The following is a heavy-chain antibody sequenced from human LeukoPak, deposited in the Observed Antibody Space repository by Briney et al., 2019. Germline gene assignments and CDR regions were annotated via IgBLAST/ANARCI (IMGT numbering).Heavy chain of an antibody. D-gene: IGHD6-13*01. CDR2: IYYSGST. V-gene: IGHV4-39*07. CDR3: VRETIASGGTMTTYYHYYYMDV. J-gene: IGHJ6*03. Sequence: PSETLSLTCTVSGGSISRSSYYWGWIRQTPGKGLEWIGSIYYSGSTYYKSSLKSRVTISLDTSKNQFSLKLSSVTAADTAIYYCVRETIASGGTMTTYYHYYYMDVWGKGTTVTVSS. CDR1: GGSISRSSYY.